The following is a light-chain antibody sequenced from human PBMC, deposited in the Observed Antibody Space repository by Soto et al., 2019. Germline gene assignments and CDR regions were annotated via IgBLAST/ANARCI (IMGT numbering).Light chain of an antibody. Sequence: QSALTQPASVSGSPGQSITISCTGTSSDVGGYNYASWYQQHPGKAPQLIIYEVINRPSGVSNRFSGSKSGNTASLTISGLQADDEADYDCSSYTSTNTLIFGGGTKLTVL. CDR3: SSYTSTNTLI. J-gene: IGLJ2*01. CDR1: SSDVGGYNY. CDR2: EVI. V-gene: IGLV2-14*01.